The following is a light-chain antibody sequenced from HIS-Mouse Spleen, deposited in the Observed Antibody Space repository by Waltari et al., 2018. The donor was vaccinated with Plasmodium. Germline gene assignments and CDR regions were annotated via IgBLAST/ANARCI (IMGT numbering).Light chain of an antibody. Sequence: QSALTQPPSASGSPGQSVTISCTGTSSDVGGYNYVSWYQQHPGKAPKPMIYEVSKRPSGVPDRCSGSKSGNPAALTVSGLQAEDEADYYCSSYAGSNNLVFGGGTKLTVL. CDR1: SSDVGGYNY. CDR3: SSYAGSNNLV. J-gene: IGLJ2*01. V-gene: IGLV2-8*01. CDR2: EVS.